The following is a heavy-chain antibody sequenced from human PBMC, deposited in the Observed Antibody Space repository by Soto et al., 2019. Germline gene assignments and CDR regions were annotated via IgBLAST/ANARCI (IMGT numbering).Heavy chain of an antibody. CDR3: AAVHYYDSSGYYVEDY. J-gene: IGHJ4*02. V-gene: IGHV1-58*01. D-gene: IGHD3-22*01. CDR2: IVVGSGNT. CDR1: GFTFTSSA. Sequence: SVKVSCKASGFTFTSSAVQWVRQARGQRLEWIGWIVVGSGNTNYAQKFQERVTITRDMSTSTAYMELSSLRSEDTAVYYCAAVHYYDSSGYYVEDYWGQGTLVTVSS.